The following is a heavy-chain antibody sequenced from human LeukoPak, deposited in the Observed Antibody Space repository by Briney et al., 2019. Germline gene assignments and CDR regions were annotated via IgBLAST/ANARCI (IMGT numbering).Heavy chain of an antibody. CDR1: GFTFSSYW. Sequence: GGSLRLSCAASGFTFSSYWMHWVRQAPGKGLVWVSRINSDGSSTSYADSVKGRFTISRDNAKNTLYLQMNSLRAEDTAVYYCARYQYLLGAFDIWGQGTMVTVSS. D-gene: IGHD1-26*01. J-gene: IGHJ3*02. CDR3: ARYQYLLGAFDI. V-gene: IGHV3-74*01. CDR2: INSDGSST.